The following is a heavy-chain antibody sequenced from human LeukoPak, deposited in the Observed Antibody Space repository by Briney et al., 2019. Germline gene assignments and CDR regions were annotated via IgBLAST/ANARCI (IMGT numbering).Heavy chain of an antibody. V-gene: IGHV3-48*01. Sequence: GGSLRLSCAASGFTFSSYSMNWVRQAPGKGLEWVSHITASGTAMFYADSVKGRFTISRDNAKNSLYLQMYSLKTEDTAVYFCTRPSYYDSRGYSTNGFDIWGQGTMVTVSS. J-gene: IGHJ3*02. CDR1: GFTFSSYS. CDR3: TRPSYYDSRGYSTNGFDI. CDR2: ITASGTAM. D-gene: IGHD3-22*01.